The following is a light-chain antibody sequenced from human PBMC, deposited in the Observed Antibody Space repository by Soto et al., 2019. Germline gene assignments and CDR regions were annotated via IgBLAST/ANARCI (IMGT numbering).Light chain of an antibody. J-gene: IGKJ1*01. CDR1: QSVSNN. CDR3: QQYNNWSPWT. CDR2: GAS. Sequence: EIVMTQSPATLSVSPGESATLSCRAGQSVSNNLAWYQQKPGQAPRLLIYGASTRATGVPARFSGSGSGTKFTLTISSLQSEDFAVYYCQQYNNWSPWTFGQGTKVEIK. V-gene: IGKV3-15*01.